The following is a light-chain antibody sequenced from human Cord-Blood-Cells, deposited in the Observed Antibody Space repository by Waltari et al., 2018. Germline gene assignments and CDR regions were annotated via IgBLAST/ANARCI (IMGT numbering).Light chain of an antibody. CDR1: QGISNY. V-gene: IGKV1-27*01. J-gene: IGKJ2*01. CDR3: QKYNSALYT. Sequence: DIQMTQSPSSLSVSVGDRVTITCRASQGISNYLAWYQQKPGKVPKLLIYAASTLQSGVPSRFSGSGSGTDFTLTISSLQPEDVATHYCQKYNSALYTFGQGTKLEIK. CDR2: AAS.